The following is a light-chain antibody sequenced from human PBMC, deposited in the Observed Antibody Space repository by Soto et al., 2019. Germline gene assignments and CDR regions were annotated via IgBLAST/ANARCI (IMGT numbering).Light chain of an antibody. CDR3: QQYNNWPPWT. Sequence: ETVMTQSPATLSVSPGERVTLSCRASQSVSSKLAWYQQKPGQAPRLLIYDASTRATGIPARFSGRGSETEFTLTITSLQSEDFALYYCQQYNNWPPWTFGQGTKVEI. CDR1: QSVSSK. V-gene: IGKV3-15*01. J-gene: IGKJ1*01. CDR2: DAS.